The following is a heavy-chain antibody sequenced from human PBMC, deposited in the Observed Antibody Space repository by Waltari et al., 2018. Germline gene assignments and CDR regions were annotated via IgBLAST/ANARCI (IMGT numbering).Heavy chain of an antibody. J-gene: IGHJ4*02. Sequence: QVQLVQSGAEVKKPGASVKVSCKASGYTFTSYDINWVRQATGQGLEWMGWMNPNSGNTGYAQKFRGRVTMTRNTSISTAYMELSSLRSEDTAVYYCARGGLWFGELLLGFFDYWGQGTLVTVSS. CDR2: MNPNSGNT. CDR1: GYTFTSYD. CDR3: ARGGLWFGELLLGFFDY. V-gene: IGHV1-8*01. D-gene: IGHD3-10*01.